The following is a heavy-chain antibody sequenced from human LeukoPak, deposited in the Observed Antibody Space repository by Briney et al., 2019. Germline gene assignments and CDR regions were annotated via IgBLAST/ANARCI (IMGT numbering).Heavy chain of an antibody. Sequence: ASVKLSCKVSGYTLTVLTMRWGRQAPGKGLEWMGGFDPEDGETIYAQKFHGRVTMTESTSKTTAYMELSSLRSEDTAVDYFSRDSGKRGSPIVVVPAATYYFDYWGQGTLVTVSS. CDR3: SRDSGKRGSPIVVVPAATYYFDY. V-gene: IGHV1-24*01. J-gene: IGHJ4*02. CDR2: FDPEDGET. CDR1: GYTLTVLT. D-gene: IGHD2-2*01.